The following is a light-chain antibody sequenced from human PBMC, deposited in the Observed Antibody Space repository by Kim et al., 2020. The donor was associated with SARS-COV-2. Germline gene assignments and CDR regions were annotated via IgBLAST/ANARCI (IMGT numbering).Light chain of an antibody. CDR2: KVS. V-gene: IGKV2-30*01. J-gene: IGKJ4*01. Sequence: DVVLTQSPLSLPVTLGQPASISCRSSQSLVYSDGNTYLNWFQQRPGQSPRRLIFKVSNRDSGVPDRFSGSGSGTDFTLKISRVEAEDVGVYYCMDDSHWPRVLAFGGGTKLEI. CDR1: QSLVYSDGNTY. CDR3: MDDSHWPRVLA.